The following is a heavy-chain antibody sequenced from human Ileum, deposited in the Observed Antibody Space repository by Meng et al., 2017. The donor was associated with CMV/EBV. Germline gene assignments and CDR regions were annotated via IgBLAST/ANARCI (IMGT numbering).Heavy chain of an antibody. CDR3: AGALKPAYYDFWSGFFFDP. V-gene: IGHV3-21*01. J-gene: IGHJ5*02. CDR1: GFTFSSYS. Sequence: GGSLRLSCAASGFTFSSYSMNCVRQAPGKGLEWFTSISSSSSYIYYADSVKGRFTISRDNAKNSLYLQMNSLRAEDTAVYYCAGALKPAYYDFWSGFFFDPWGQGTLVTVSS. D-gene: IGHD3-3*01. CDR2: ISSSSSYI.